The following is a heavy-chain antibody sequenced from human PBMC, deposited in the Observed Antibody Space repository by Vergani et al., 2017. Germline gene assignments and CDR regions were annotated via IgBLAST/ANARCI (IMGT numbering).Heavy chain of an antibody. Sequence: QVQLQESGPGLVKPPGTLSLTCAVSGDSISSNNCWTWVRQPPGKGLEWIGEICHTEDTKYSPSLKRRVTVSVDESRNLFSLRLNSVTAADTAVYYCATIGYRRWGYYFYYLGQGILVTVSS. CDR2: ICHTEDT. D-gene: IGHD2-2*02. CDR1: GDSISSNNC. J-gene: IGHJ4*02. CDR3: ATIGYRRWGYYFYY. V-gene: IGHV4-4*03.